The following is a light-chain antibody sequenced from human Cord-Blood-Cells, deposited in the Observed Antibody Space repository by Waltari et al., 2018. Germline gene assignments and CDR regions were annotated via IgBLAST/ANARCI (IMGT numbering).Light chain of an antibody. V-gene: IGKV1-39*01. CDR3: QQSYSTPWT. CDR1: QSISSY. Sequence: DIQMTQSPSSLSASVGDRVTITCRASQSISSYLNRYQQKAGKAPKLLIYAASSLQSGVPSRFSGSGSGTDFTLTISSLQPEDFATYYCQQSYSTPWTFGQGTKVEIK. CDR2: AAS. J-gene: IGKJ1*01.